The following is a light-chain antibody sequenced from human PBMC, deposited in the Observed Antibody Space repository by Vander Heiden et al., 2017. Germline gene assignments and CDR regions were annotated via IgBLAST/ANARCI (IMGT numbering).Light chain of an antibody. CDR2: DAS. Sequence: DIQTNQSPSSLSASVGDRVTITCQASQDISNYLNWYQQKPGKAPKLLIDDASNLETGVPSRFSGSGSGTDFTFTISSLQPEDIATYYCQQYDNLPLTFGGGTKVEIK. CDR1: QDISNY. CDR3: QQYDNLPLT. J-gene: IGKJ4*01. V-gene: IGKV1-33*01.